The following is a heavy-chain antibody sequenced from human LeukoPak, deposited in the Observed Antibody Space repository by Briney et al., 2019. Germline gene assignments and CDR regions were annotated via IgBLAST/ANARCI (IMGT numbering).Heavy chain of an antibody. Sequence: GGSLRLSCAASGFTFSTYAMYWVRQAPGKGLEWVAVISYDGSNKYYADSLKGRFAISRDNSKNTLYLRMNSLRAEDTAVYYCARDQYYYDRSGTLDYWGQGTLVTVSS. CDR3: ARDQYYYDRSGTLDY. CDR1: GFTFSTYA. D-gene: IGHD3-22*01. J-gene: IGHJ4*02. CDR2: ISYDGSNK. V-gene: IGHV3-30*09.